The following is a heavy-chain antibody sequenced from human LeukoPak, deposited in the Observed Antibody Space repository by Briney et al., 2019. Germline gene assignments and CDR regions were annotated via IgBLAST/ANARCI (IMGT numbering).Heavy chain of an antibody. CDR3: ARVRFGSEWYSSDAFAF. D-gene: IGHD6-19*01. Sequence: GGSLRLSCVASGFTFSSFAMSWVRQAPGKGLEWVASVIGDGRHKYYIDSVKGRFTVSRDNSKNTVYLQMSSLRTVDTAIYYCARVRFGSEWYSSDAFAFWGQGTMVTVAS. J-gene: IGHJ3*01. V-gene: IGHV3-23*01. CDR1: GFTFSSFA. CDR2: VIGDGRHK.